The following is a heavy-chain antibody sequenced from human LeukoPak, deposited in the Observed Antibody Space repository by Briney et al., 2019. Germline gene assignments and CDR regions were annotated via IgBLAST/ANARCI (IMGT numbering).Heavy chain of an antibody. D-gene: IGHD6-13*01. J-gene: IGHJ4*02. CDR1: GFTFSSYA. CDR3: AKDRVGAAAGTYFDY. Sequence: GGSLRLSCAASGFTFSSYAMSWVRQAPGKGLEWVSAISGSGGSTYYADSVKGRFTISRDNSRNTLYLQMNSLRAEDTAVYYCAKDRVGAAAGTYFDYWGQGTLVTVSS. V-gene: IGHV3-23*01. CDR2: ISGSGGST.